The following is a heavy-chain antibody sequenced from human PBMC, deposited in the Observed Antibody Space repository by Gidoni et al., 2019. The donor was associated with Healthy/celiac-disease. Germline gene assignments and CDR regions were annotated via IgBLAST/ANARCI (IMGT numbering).Heavy chain of an antibody. D-gene: IGHD3-10*01. CDR3: AKSLDFDTMVRGVTPYPPFDY. CDR1: GFTFSSYA. CDR2: ISGSGGST. V-gene: IGHV3-23*01. J-gene: IGHJ4*02. Sequence: EVQLLESGGGLVQPGGSLRLSCAASGFTFSSYAMSWVRQAPGKGLEWVSAISGSGGSTYYADSVKGRFTISRDNSKNTLYLQMNSLRAEDTAVYYCAKSLDFDTMVRGVTPYPPFDYWGQGTLVTVSS.